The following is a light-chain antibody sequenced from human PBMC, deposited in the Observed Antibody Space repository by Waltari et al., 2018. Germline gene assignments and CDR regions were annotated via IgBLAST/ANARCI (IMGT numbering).Light chain of an antibody. Sequence: SYDLTQPPSVSVSPVQTASIPCSGDKLGDTYACWYQQKPGQSPVVVIYKDSQRPSGIPERFSGSNSGNTATLTISGAQALDEADYYCQAWDSNVVIFGGGTKLTVL. CDR2: KDS. J-gene: IGLJ2*01. CDR3: QAWDSNVVI. CDR1: KLGDTY. V-gene: IGLV3-1*01.